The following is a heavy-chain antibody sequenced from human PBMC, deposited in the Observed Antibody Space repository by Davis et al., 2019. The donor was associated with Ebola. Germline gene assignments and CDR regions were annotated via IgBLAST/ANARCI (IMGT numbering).Heavy chain of an antibody. CDR2: IRYDGSNK. D-gene: IGHD1-1*01. J-gene: IGHJ4*02. Sequence: GGSRRLSCPASGFTSSSYAMHWVRQAPGKGLEWVTFIRYDGSNKYYADSVKGRFTIYRDNSKNTLYLQMDSLRADETAVYYCAKLVTTHTTFDYWGQGTLVTVSS. CDR3: AKLVTTHTTFDY. V-gene: IGHV3-30*02. CDR1: GFTSSSYA.